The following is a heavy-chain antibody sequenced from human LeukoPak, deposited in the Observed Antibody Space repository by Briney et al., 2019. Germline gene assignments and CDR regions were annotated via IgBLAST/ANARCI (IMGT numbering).Heavy chain of an antibody. CDR1: GFTFSSYG. Sequence: GGSLRLSCAASGFTFSSYGMHWVRQAPGKGLEWVAVISFDGSNKYYADSVKGRFTISRDNSKNTLYLQMNSLRAEDTAVYYCAKDLRLSGSYYGDAFDIWGQGTMVTVSS. V-gene: IGHV3-30*18. J-gene: IGHJ3*02. CDR2: ISFDGSNK. CDR3: AKDLRLSGSYYGDAFDI. D-gene: IGHD1-26*01.